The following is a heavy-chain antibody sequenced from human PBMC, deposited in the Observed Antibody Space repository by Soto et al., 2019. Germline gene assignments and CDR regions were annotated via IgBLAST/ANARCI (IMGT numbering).Heavy chain of an antibody. Sequence: QVQLVESGGGVVQPGRSLRLSCAASGFTFSSYAMHWVRQAPGKGVEWVAVISYDGSNKYYADSVKGRFTISRDNSKNTLYLQMNSLRAEDTAVYYCARDHGGYTPRNYFDYWGQGTLVTVSS. CDR1: GFTFSSYA. V-gene: IGHV3-30-3*01. J-gene: IGHJ4*02. CDR3: ARDHGGYTPRNYFDY. D-gene: IGHD4-17*01. CDR2: ISYDGSNK.